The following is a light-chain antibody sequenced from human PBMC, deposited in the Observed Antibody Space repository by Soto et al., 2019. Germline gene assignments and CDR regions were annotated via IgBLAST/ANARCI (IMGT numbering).Light chain of an antibody. CDR1: QSVSNSY. Sequence: EIVLTQSPGTLSLSPGERATLSCRASQSVSNSYLAWYQQKPGQAPRLLIYGASSRATGIPDRFSGSGSGTDFTLTVSRLEPEDLAVYYCQQYGCSRWTFGQGTKVEIK. J-gene: IGKJ1*01. CDR2: GAS. V-gene: IGKV3-20*01. CDR3: QQYGCSRWT.